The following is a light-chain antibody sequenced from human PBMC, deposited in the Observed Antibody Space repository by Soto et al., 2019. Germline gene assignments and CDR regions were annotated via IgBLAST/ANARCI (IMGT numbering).Light chain of an antibody. CDR3: QTWGTGTNWV. V-gene: IGLV4-69*01. CDR1: SGHSSYA. Sequence: QSVLTQSPSASASLGASVKLTCTLSSGHSSYAIAWHQQQPEKGPRYLMKLNSDGSHRKGDGIPDRFSGSTSGAERYLTISSLQSEDEADYYCQTWGTGTNWVFGGGTKLTVL. J-gene: IGLJ3*02. CDR2: LNSDGSH.